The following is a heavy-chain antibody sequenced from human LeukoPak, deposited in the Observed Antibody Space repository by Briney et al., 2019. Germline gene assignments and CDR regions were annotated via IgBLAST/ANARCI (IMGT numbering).Heavy chain of an antibody. CDR3: ARDGTYYDFWSGYDWFDP. J-gene: IGHJ5*02. D-gene: IGHD3-3*01. Sequence: SETLSLTCTVSGGSISSSSYYWGWIRQPPGKGLEWIGRIYTSGSTNYNPSLKSRVTMSVDTSKNQFSLKLSSVTAADTAVYYCARDGTYYDFWSGYDWFDPWGQGTLVTVSS. CDR1: GGSISSSSYY. CDR2: IYTSGST. V-gene: IGHV4-39*07.